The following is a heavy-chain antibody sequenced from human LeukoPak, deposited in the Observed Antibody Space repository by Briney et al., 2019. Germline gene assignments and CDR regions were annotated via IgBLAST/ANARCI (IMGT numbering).Heavy chain of an antibody. CDR2: IYYSGST. Sequence: SETLSLTCTVPGGSISSSSYYWGWIRQPPGKGLEWIGSIYYSGSTYYNPSLKSRVTISVDTSKDQFSLKLSSVTAADTAVYYCARHGGFPFRGVFNWFDPWGQGTLVTVSS. D-gene: IGHD3-16*01. J-gene: IGHJ5*02. V-gene: IGHV4-39*01. CDR3: ARHGGFPFRGVFNWFDP. CDR1: GGSISSSSYY.